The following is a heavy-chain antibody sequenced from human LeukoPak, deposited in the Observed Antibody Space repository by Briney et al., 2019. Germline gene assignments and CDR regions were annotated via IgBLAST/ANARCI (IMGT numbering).Heavy chain of an antibody. CDR1: GYSFTSNG. V-gene: IGHV1-18*01. CDR3: AREGRHCSGGDCNTPAGGMDV. Sequence: ASVKVSCKPSGYSFTSNGISRVRQAPRQGLEWMGWVSGYKGNTNYVQKLQGRVTMTTDTSTSTAYMELRSLRSDDTAVYYCAREGRHCSGGDCNTPAGGMDVWGQGTTVTVSS. CDR2: VSGYKGNT. J-gene: IGHJ6*02. D-gene: IGHD2-15*01.